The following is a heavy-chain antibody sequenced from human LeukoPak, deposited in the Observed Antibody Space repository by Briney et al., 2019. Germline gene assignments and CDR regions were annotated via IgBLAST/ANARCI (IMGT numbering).Heavy chain of an antibody. V-gene: IGHV3-74*01. CDR2: INSDGSTT. Sequence: PGGSLRLSCAASGFTFTYYWMHWVRQAPGKGLVWVSHINSDGSTTAYADSVKGRFTISRDNAKNSLYLQMNSLRAEDTAVYYCARDPSGSYLSFFDYWGQGTLVTVSS. CDR3: ARDPSGSYLSFFDY. CDR1: GFTFTYYW. J-gene: IGHJ4*02. D-gene: IGHD1-26*01.